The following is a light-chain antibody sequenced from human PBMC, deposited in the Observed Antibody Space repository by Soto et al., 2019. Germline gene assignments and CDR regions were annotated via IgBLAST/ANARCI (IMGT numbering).Light chain of an antibody. V-gene: IGKV1-39*01. CDR2: AAS. CDR3: QQTFSTYVS. CDR1: QTISSY. Sequence: GDRVTITCRACQTISSYLHWYQLKPGQAPKLLIYAASSLQSGVPSRFSGSGSGTEFTLTISSLQPEDFATYFCQQTFSTYVSFGGGTKVDIK. J-gene: IGKJ4*01.